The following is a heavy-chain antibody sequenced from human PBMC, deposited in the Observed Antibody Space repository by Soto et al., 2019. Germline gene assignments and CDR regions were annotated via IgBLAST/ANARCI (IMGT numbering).Heavy chain of an antibody. V-gene: IGHV1-69*12. CDR3: ARGASIAAAGTDYFDY. CDR1: GGTFSSYA. D-gene: IGHD6-13*01. Sequence: QVQLVQSGAEVKKPGSSVKVSCKASGGTFSSYAISWVRQAPGQGLEWMGGFIPIFGTANYAQKFQGRVTVTADESTSTAYMELSSLRSEDTAVYYCARGASIAAAGTDYFDYWGQGTLVTVSS. CDR2: FIPIFGTA. J-gene: IGHJ4*02.